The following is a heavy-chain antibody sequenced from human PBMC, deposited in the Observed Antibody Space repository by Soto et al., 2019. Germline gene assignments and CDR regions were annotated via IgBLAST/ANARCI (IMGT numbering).Heavy chain of an antibody. CDR2: ISAYNGNT. J-gene: IGHJ5*02. CDR1: GYTFTSYG. Sequence: ASVKVSCKASGYTFTSYGISWVRQAPGQGLEWMGWISAYNGNTNYAQKLQRRVTMTTDTSTSTAYMELRSLRSDDTAVYYCARDPPSREYQLLSGSSWFDPWGQGTLVTVSS. CDR3: ARDPPSREYQLLSGSSWFDP. V-gene: IGHV1-18*01. D-gene: IGHD2-2*01.